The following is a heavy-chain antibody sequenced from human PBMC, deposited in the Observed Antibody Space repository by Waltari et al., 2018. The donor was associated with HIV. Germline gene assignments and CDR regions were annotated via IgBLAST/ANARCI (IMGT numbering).Heavy chain of an antibody. V-gene: IGHV4-39*01. Sequence: QLQLQESGPGLVKPSETLSLTCTVSGGSISSSSYYWGWIRQPPGKGLEWIGSIYYSGSTYYNPSLKSRVTISVDTSKNQFSLKLSSVTAADTAVYYCARLRRGSSSFLYYVDYWGQGTLVTVSS. CDR1: GGSISSSSYY. J-gene: IGHJ4*02. D-gene: IGHD6-13*01. CDR2: IYYSGST. CDR3: ARLRRGSSSFLYYVDY.